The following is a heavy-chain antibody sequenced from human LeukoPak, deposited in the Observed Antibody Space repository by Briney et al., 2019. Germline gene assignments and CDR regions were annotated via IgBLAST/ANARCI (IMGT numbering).Heavy chain of an antibody. V-gene: IGHV3-74*01. CDR3: ARDYGDVDTTSYAFDI. J-gene: IGHJ3*02. D-gene: IGHD5-18*01. Sequence: QAGGSLRLSCAASGFTFTTYWMHWVRQAPGKGLVWVSHINSDGSITSYADSVKGRFTISRDNSKNTLYLQMNSLRAEDTAVYYCARDYGDVDTTSYAFDIWGQGTMVTVSS. CDR2: INSDGSIT. CDR1: GFTFTTYW.